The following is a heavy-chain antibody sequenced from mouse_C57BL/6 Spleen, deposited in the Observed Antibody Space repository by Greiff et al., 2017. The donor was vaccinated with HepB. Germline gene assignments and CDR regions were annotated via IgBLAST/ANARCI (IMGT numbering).Heavy chain of an antibody. CDR2: IDPSDSYT. Sequence: QVQLQQPGAELVRPGTSVKLSCKASGYTFTSYWMHWVKQRPGQGLEWIGVIDPSDSYTNYNQKFKGKATLTVDTSSSTAYMQLSSLTSEDSAVYYCARDGAITTVVAPPCDVWGTGTTVTVSS. J-gene: IGHJ1*03. D-gene: IGHD1-1*01. V-gene: IGHV1-59*01. CDR1: GYTFTSYW. CDR3: ARDGAITTVVAPPCDV.